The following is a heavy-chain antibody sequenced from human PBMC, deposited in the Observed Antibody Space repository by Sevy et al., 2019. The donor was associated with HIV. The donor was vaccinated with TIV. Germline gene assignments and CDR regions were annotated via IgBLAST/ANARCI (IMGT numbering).Heavy chain of an antibody. CDR1: GFTFSTYG. CDR3: ARDPRPSHRITTFGGVDYFEY. J-gene: IGHJ4*02. CDR2: IRNDESEK. D-gene: IGHD3-3*01. V-gene: IGHV3-30*02. Sequence: GGSLRLSCAASGFTFSTYGMHWVRQAPGKGLEWVAFIRNDESEKYCADSVKGRCTISRDNSKSTLYLRLSSLRDEDTAVYYCARDPRPSHRITTFGGVDYFEYWGQGTLVTVSS.